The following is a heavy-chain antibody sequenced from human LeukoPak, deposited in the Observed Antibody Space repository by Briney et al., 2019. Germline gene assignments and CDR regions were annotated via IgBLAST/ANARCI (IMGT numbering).Heavy chain of an antibody. CDR1: GFTVSSNY. V-gene: IGHV3-53*01. J-gene: IGHJ3*02. CDR2: LYGGVST. D-gene: IGHD6-19*01. CDR3: ARSRWLGQAFDI. Sequence: GGSLRPSCVASGFTVSSNYMSWVRQAPGKGLEWVSVLYGGVSTFYADSVKGRFTISRDNFKNTMYLQMNSLRAEDTAVYYCARSRWLGQAFDIWGQGTMVTVSS.